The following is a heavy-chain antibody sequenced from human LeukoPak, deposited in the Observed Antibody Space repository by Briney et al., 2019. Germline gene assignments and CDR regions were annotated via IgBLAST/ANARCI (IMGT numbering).Heavy chain of an antibody. CDR3: ASRYYDSSGLYYFDY. CDR1: GGSISSYY. V-gene: IGHV4-59*01. CDR2: IYHSGST. Sequence: SETLSLTCTVSGGSISSYYWSWIRQPPGKGLEWIGYIYHSGSTNYNPSLKSRVTISVDTSKNQFSLKLSSVTAADTAVYYCASRYYDSSGLYYFDYWGQGTLVTVSS. J-gene: IGHJ4*02. D-gene: IGHD3-22*01.